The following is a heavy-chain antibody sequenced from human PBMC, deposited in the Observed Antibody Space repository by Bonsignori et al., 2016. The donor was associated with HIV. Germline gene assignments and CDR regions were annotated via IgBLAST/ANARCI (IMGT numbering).Heavy chain of an antibody. CDR2: ISTYNGNT. CDR3: ARVIFPDYYYGLDV. J-gene: IGHJ6*02. Sequence: QVQLVQSGAEVKKPGASVKVSCKASGYTFTSFGITWVRQAPGQGLEWMGWISTYNGNTNYAHKLQDRVTMTTDTSTNTAYMELRSLRSDDTAVYFCARVIFPDYYYGLDVWGQGDHGHRLL. V-gene: IGHV1-18*01. D-gene: IGHD3-3*01. CDR1: GYTFTSFG.